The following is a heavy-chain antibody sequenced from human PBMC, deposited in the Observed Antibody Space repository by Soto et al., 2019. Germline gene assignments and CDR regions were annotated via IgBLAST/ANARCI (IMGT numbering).Heavy chain of an antibody. J-gene: IGHJ6*02. CDR2: IVPIVSTP. Sequence: ASVKVSCKASGGTFSNYGVSWVRQAPGQGLEWMGAIVPIVSTPNYPPTFQGRVAITADESTSTAYMELSRLRSEDTAVYYCARHVETVLPFYYFFYGMDVWCQATTATVSS. CDR3: ARHVETVLPFYYFFYGMDV. V-gene: IGHV1-69*13. CDR1: GGTFSNYG. D-gene: IGHD5-18*01.